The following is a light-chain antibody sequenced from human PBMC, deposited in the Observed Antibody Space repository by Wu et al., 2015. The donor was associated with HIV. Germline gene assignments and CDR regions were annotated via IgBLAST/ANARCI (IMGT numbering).Light chain of an antibody. Sequence: DIQLTQSPSFLSASVGDRVTITCRASQGISSYLAWYQQKPGKAPKLLIYAASTLQSGVPSRFSGSGSGTEFTLTISSLQPEDFATYYCQQFRAFGGGTKVEIK. CDR2: AAS. V-gene: IGKV1-9*01. CDR1: QGISSY. J-gene: IGKJ4*01. CDR3: QQFRA.